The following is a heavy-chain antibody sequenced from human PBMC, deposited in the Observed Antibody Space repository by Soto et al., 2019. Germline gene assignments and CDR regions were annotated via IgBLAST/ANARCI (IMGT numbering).Heavy chain of an antibody. CDR2: IYYSGST. Sequence: SETLSLTCTVSGGSISSYYWSWIRQPPGKGLEWIGYIYYSGSTNYNPSLKSRVTISVDTSKNQFSLKLSSVTAADTAVYYCARARTSYDSDAFDIWGQGTMVTVSS. J-gene: IGHJ3*02. CDR3: ARARTSYDSDAFDI. CDR1: GGSISSYY. V-gene: IGHV4-59*01. D-gene: IGHD5-12*01.